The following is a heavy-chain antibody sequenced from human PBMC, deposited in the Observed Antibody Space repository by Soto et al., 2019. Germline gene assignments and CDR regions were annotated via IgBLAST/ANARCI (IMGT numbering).Heavy chain of an antibody. D-gene: IGHD3-22*01. J-gene: IGHJ4*02. CDR2: ISGSGGST. CDR1: GFTFSSYA. CDR3: AKGPRQYYYDSSGYYFDY. V-gene: IGHV3-23*01. Sequence: GGSLRLSCAASGFTFSSYAMSWVRQAPGKGLEWVSAISGSGGSTYYADSVKGRFTISRDNSKNTLYLQMNSLRAEDTAVYYCAKGPRQYYYDSSGYYFDYWGQGTLVTSPQ.